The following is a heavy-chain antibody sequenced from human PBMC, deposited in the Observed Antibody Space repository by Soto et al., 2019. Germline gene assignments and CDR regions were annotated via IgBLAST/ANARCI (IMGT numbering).Heavy chain of an antibody. CDR2: IYYSGST. CDR1: GGSTSSSSYY. D-gene: IGHD1-26*01. J-gene: IGHJ6*02. V-gene: IGHV4-39*01. Sequence: PSETLSLTCTVSGGSTSSSSYYWGWIRQPPGKGLEWIGSIYYSGSTYYNPSLKSRVTISVDTSKNQFSLKLSSVTAADTAVYYCAGIWDWYYYGMDVWGQGTTVTVSS. CDR3: AGIWDWYYYGMDV.